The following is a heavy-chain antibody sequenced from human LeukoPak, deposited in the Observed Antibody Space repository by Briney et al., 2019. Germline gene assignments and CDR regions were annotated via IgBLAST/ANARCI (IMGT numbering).Heavy chain of an antibody. CDR3: ARPTYGSGSPFDY. CDR1: GYSFTSYW. CDR2: IYPGDSDT. Sequence: GESLKISCKGSGYSFTSYWIGWVRQMPGKGLEWMGIIYPGDSDTRYSPSFQGQVTISADKSISTAYLQWSSLKASDAAIYYCARPTYGSGSPFDYWGQGTLVTVSS. D-gene: IGHD3-10*01. V-gene: IGHV5-51*01. J-gene: IGHJ4*02.